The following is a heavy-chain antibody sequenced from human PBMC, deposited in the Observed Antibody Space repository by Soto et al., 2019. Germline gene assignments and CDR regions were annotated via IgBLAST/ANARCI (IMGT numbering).Heavy chain of an antibody. CDR2: IIPIFGTA. CDR1: GGPFSNFA. Sequence: SVKVSCKASGGPFSNFAISWVRQAPRQGLEWMGGIIPIFGTAKYAQKFQGRVTITADKSTSTAYMELSSLRSEDTAVYYCARDRVREWQLAPGTTWFDPWGQGTLVTVSS. CDR3: ARDRVREWQLAPGTTWFDP. D-gene: IGHD6-6*01. J-gene: IGHJ5*02. V-gene: IGHV1-69*06.